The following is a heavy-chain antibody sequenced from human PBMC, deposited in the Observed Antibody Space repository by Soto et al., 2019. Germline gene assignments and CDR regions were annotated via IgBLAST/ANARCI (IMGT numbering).Heavy chain of an antibody. Sequence: QAQLVQSGADVKKPGASVKVSCKASGYSFTDHYMHWVRQAPGQGLEWLGWINPNTGVTHFAQKFQGWVTMTRDTSNKAGYMDLTTLKSDDTEFIFGVRSADDFRSGLDVWDQGATVTGSS. V-gene: IGHV1-2*04. CDR3: VRSADDFRSGLDV. CDR1: GYSFTDHY. CDR2: INPNTGVT. D-gene: IGHD3-10*02. J-gene: IGHJ6*02.